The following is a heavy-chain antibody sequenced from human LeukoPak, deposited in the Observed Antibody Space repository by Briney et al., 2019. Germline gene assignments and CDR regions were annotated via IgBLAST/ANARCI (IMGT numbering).Heavy chain of an antibody. CDR1: GGSISSYY. V-gene: IGHV4-4*07. J-gene: IGHJ5*02. D-gene: IGHD2-2*01. CDR3: ARAPVYCSSTSCYHNWFDP. Sequence: SENLSLTCTVSGGSISSYYWSWIRQPAGKGLEWIGRIYTSESTNYNPSLKSRVTMSVDTSKNQFSLKLSSVTAADTAVYYCARAPVYCSSTSCYHNWFDPWGQGTLVTVSS. CDR2: IYTSEST.